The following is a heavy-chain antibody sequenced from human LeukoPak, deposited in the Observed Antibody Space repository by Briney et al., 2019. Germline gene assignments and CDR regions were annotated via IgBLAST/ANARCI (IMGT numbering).Heavy chain of an antibody. V-gene: IGHV3-21*01. J-gene: IGHJ4*02. CDR1: GFTFSSYS. CDR3: ARVSEYSSSSSDY. CDR2: ISSSSSYI. D-gene: IGHD6-6*01. Sequence: GGSLRLSCAASGFTFSSYSMNWVRQAPGKGLEWVSSISSSSSYIYYADSVKDRFTISRDNAKNSLYLQMNSLRAEDTAVYYCARVSEYSSSSSDYWGQGTLVTVSS.